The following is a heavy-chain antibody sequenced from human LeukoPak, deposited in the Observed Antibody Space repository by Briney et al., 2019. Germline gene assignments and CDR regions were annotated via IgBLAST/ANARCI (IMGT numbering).Heavy chain of an antibody. D-gene: IGHD3-22*01. J-gene: IGHJ1*01. Sequence: PSETLSLTCAVYGGSFSGYYWSWIRQPPGKGLEWIGEINHSGSTNYNPSLKSRVTISVDTSKNQFSLKLSSVTAADTALYYCARDHYYDSSGYTFRHWGQGTLVTVSS. CDR3: ARDHYYDSSGYTFRH. V-gene: IGHV4-34*01. CDR2: INHSGST. CDR1: GGSFSGYY.